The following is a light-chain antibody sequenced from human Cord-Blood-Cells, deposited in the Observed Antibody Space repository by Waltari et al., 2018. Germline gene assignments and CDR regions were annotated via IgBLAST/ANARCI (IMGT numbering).Light chain of an antibody. Sequence: DIQMTQSPSSLSASVGDRVTITCRASQSISSYLNWYQQKPGKAPKLLIYAASSLQSGVPSRFSGSGSGTEFTLTSSSLQPEDFATYYCQQRYSTPRTFGGGTKVEIK. CDR3: QQRYSTPRT. CDR1: QSISSY. V-gene: IGKV1-39*01. CDR2: AAS. J-gene: IGKJ4*01.